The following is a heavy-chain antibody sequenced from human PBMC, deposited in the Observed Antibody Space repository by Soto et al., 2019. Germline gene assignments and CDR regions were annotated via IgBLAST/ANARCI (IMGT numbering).Heavy chain of an antibody. CDR2: ISYDGSNK. CDR3: AKESHSSSWYSDWFDP. Sequence: QVQLVESGGGVVQPGRSLRLSCAASGLTFSSYGMHXXXXXXXKGLEWVAVISYDGSNKYYAVSVKGRFTISRDNSKXXXXXXXXXXXXXXTXVXYCAKESHSSSWYSDWFDPWGQGTLVTVSS. D-gene: IGHD6-13*01. CDR1: GLTFSSYG. V-gene: IGHV3-30*03. J-gene: IGHJ5*02.